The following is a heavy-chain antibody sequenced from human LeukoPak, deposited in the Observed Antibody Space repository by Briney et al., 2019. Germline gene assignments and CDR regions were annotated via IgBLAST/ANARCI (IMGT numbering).Heavy chain of an antibody. D-gene: IGHD2-21*01. Sequence: GGSLRLSCAASGFTFSSYAMSWVRQAPGKGLEWVSAISGSGGSTYYADSVKGRFTISRDNSKNTLYLQMNSLRAEDTAVYYCARDFFPIVDSTWYEIGYWGQGTLVTVPS. CDR1: GFTFSSYA. V-gene: IGHV3-23*01. CDR2: ISGSGGST. CDR3: ARDFFPIVDSTWYEIGY. J-gene: IGHJ4*02.